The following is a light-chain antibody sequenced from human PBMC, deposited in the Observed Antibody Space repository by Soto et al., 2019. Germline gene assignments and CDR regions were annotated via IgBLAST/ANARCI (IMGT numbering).Light chain of an antibody. CDR2: KAS. J-gene: IGKJ1*01. V-gene: IGKV1-5*03. Sequence: DIQMTQSPSTLSASVGDRVTMTCRASQSISSWLAWYQQKPGKAPKLLICKASSLESGVPSRFSGSGSGTEFTLTISSLQPDDFATYYCQQYNSYSWTFGQGTKVDIK. CDR1: QSISSW. CDR3: QQYNSYSWT.